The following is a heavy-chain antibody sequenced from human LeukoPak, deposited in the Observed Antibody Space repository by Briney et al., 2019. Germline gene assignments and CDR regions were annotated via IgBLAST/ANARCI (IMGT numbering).Heavy chain of an antibody. D-gene: IGHD6-13*01. J-gene: IGHJ4*02. CDR3: AKVAFIAAAGTLYFDY. Sequence: GGSLRLPCAASGFTFSSYGMHWVRQAPGKGLEWVAFIRYDGSNKYYADSVKGRFTISRDNSKNTLYLQMNSLRAEDTAVYYCAKVAFIAAAGTLYFDYWGQGTLVTVSS. CDR1: GFTFSSYG. V-gene: IGHV3-30*02. CDR2: IRYDGSNK.